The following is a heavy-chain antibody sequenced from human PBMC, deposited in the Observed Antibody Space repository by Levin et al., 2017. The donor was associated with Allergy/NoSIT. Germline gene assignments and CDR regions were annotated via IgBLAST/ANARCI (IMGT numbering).Heavy chain of an antibody. CDR2: INTNTGNP. V-gene: IGHV7-4-1*02. Sequence: GESLKISCKASGYTFTSYAMNWVRQAPGQGLEWMGWINTNTGNPTYAQGFTGRFVFSLDTSVSTAYLQISSLKAEDTAVYYCARDQRVTRGVAATSLLVYWGQGTLVTVSS. J-gene: IGHJ4*02. D-gene: IGHD2-15*01. CDR1: GYTFTSYA. CDR3: ARDQRVTRGVAATSLLVY.